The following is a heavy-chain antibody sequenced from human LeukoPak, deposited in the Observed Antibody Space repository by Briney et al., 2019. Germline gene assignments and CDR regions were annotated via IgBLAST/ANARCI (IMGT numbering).Heavy chain of an antibody. J-gene: IGHJ4*02. Sequence: GGSLRLSCAASGFFFSSHGMHWVRQAPGKGLEWVAVISDDGSKKFHADSVKGRFTISRDNSKKTLYLQMNSLRAEDTAVYYCAKDQYRCGFGACVFWGQGTLVTVSS. CDR3: AKDQYRCGFGACVF. V-gene: IGHV3-30*18. CDR1: GFFFSSHG. D-gene: IGHD5-18*01. CDR2: ISDDGSKK.